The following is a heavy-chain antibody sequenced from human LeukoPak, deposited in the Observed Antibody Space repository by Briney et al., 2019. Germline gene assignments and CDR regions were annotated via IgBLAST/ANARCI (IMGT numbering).Heavy chain of an antibody. J-gene: IGHJ4*02. V-gene: IGHV3-30*01. CDR2: VSSHGNDG. Sequence: GGSLRLSCAVSEFSFSHFAMHWVRQAPGKGLEWLAVVSSHGNDGYYADSVKGRFTVSRDNSKSTLYLQIDSLRPDDTAIYYCTRDASNFNDFDYWGQGTLVTVSS. CDR1: EFSFSHFA. CDR3: TRDASNFNDFDY. D-gene: IGHD5-24*01.